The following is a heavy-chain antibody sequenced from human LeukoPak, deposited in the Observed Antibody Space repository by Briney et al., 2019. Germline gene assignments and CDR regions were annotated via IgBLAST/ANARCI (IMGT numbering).Heavy chain of an antibody. J-gene: IGHJ4*02. CDR3: TTERYYDSSGLNDY. V-gene: IGHV3-15*01. CDR2: IKSKTDGGTT. Sequence: PGGSLRLSCAASGFTFSSYAMSWVRQAPGKGLEWVGRIKSKTDGGTTDYAAPVKGRFTISRDDSKNTLYLQMNSLKTEDTAVYYCTTERYYDSSGLNDYWGQGTLVTVSS. CDR1: GFTFSSYA. D-gene: IGHD3-22*01.